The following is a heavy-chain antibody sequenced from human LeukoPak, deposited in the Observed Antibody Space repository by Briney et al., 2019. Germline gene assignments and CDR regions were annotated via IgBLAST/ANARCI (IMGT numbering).Heavy chain of an antibody. CDR2: IYYSGST. J-gene: IGHJ4*02. CDR3: ARLDFWSGYYQDY. V-gene: IGHV4-30-4*01. D-gene: IGHD3-3*01. CDR1: GGSISSGDYY. Sequence: SETLSLTCTVSGGSISSGDYYWSWIRQPPGKGLEWIGYIYYSGSTYYNPSLKSRVTISVETSKNQFSLKLSSVTAADTAVYYCARLDFWSGYYQDYWGQGTLVTVSS.